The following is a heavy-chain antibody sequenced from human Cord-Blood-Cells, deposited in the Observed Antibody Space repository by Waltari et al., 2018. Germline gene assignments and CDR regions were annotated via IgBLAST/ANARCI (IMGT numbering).Heavy chain of an antibody. CDR2: IIPIFGTA. Sequence: QVQLVQSGAAVKKPGSSVKVSCKASGGTFSSYAISWVRQAPGQGLEWMGGIIPIFGTANYAQKFQGRVTITADESTSTAYMELSSLRSEDTAVYYCARGESSSSWYRVDYYYGMDVWGQGTTVTVSS. CDR3: ARGESSSSWYRVDYYYGMDV. J-gene: IGHJ6*02. V-gene: IGHV1-69*01. D-gene: IGHD6-13*01. CDR1: GGTFSSYA.